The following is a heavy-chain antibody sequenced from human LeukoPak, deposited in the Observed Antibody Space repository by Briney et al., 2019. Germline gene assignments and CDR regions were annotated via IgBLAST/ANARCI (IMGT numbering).Heavy chain of an antibody. CDR3: ARDFDYGDYVGFDY. V-gene: IGHV3-7*01. CDR2: IKQDGSEK. CDR1: GFTVSSNS. J-gene: IGHJ4*02. D-gene: IGHD4-17*01. Sequence: GGSLRLSCTVSGFTVSSNSMSWVRQAPGKGLEWVANIKQDGSEKYYVDSVKGRFTISRDNAKNSLYLQMNSLRAEDTAVYYCARDFDYGDYVGFDYWGQGTLVTVSS.